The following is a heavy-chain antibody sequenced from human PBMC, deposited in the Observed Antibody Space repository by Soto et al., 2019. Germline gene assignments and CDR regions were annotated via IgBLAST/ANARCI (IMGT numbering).Heavy chain of an antibody. J-gene: IGHJ4*02. CDR2: IYYSGST. CDR1: GGSISSGGYY. V-gene: IGHV4-31*03. Sequence: SETLSLTCTVSGGSISSGGYYWSWIRQHPGKGLEWIGYIYYSGSTYYNPSLKSRVTISVDTSKNQFSLKLSSVTAADTAVYYCARVGVLVSSVNYFDYWGQGTLVTVSS. D-gene: IGHD3-10*01. CDR3: ARVGVLVSSVNYFDY.